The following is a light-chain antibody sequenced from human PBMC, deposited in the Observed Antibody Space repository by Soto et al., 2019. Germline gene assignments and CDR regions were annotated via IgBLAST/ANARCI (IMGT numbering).Light chain of an antibody. J-gene: IGKJ1*01. CDR1: QTISSSY. CDR3: QQYHSSSLT. Sequence: EIVLTQSPGTLSLSPGERATLSCRASQTISSSYLAWYQQKPGQAPRLLIYGASSRATGIPDRFSGSGSGTDFMLIISRLEPEDFAVYYCQQYHSSSLTFGQGTKVEIK. V-gene: IGKV3-20*01. CDR2: GAS.